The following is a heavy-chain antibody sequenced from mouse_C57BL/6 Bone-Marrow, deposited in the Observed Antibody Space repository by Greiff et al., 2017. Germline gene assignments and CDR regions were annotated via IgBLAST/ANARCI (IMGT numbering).Heavy chain of an antibody. CDR3: TTGYDGPWFAY. V-gene: IGHV14-4*01. J-gene: IGHJ3*01. D-gene: IGHD2-12*01. CDR1: GFNIKDDY. Sequence: VQLQQSGAELVRPGASVKLSCTASGFNIKDDYMHWVKQRPEQGLAWIGWIDPENGDTAYASKFQGKATITADTSSNTAYLQLSSLTSEDTAVYYCTTGYDGPWFAYWGQGTLVTVSA. CDR2: IDPENGDT.